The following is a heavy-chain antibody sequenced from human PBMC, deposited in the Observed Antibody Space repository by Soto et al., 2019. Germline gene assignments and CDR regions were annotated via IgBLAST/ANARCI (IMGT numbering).Heavy chain of an antibody. J-gene: IGHJ4*02. CDR3: ARHEAPSGWYFDY. D-gene: IGHD6-19*01. CDR2: IYYRGST. Sequence: PSETLSLTCTVSPGSLRSYYWSWIRQPPGKGLEWIGYIYYRGSTNYSPSLKSRVTISVDTSKNQFSLKLSSVTAADTAVYYCARHEAPSGWYFDYWGQGTLVTVSS. V-gene: IGHV4-59*08. CDR1: PGSLRSYY.